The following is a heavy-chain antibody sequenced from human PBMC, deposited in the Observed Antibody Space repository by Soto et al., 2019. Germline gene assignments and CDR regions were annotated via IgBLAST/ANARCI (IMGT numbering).Heavy chain of an antibody. V-gene: IGHV4-59*02. CDR1: GGSVSSYH. Sequence: SETLSLTCTVSGGSVSSYHWSWIRQPPGKGLEWIGYISYSGSTNYNPSLKSRVTISVDTSKNQFSLKLSSVTAADTAVYYCARDLRYCSGGSCYQDWFDPWGQGTLVTVSS. CDR2: ISYSGST. CDR3: ARDLRYCSGGSCYQDWFDP. D-gene: IGHD2-15*01. J-gene: IGHJ5*02.